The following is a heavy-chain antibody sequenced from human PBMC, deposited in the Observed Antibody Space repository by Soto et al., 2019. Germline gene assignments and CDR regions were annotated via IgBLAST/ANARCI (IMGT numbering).Heavy chain of an antibody. CDR2: IYPGDSDT. CDR1: GYSFTSYW. D-gene: IGHD6-19*01. CDR3: ARSIAVAGPDY. J-gene: IGHJ4*02. V-gene: IGHV5-51*01. Sequence: PGQSLKISCKGSGYSFTSYWIAWVRQMPGKGLEWMGVIYPGDSDTRYSPSFQGQVTISADKSISTTYLHWSSLKASDTAIYYCARSIAVAGPDYWGQRTLVTVSS.